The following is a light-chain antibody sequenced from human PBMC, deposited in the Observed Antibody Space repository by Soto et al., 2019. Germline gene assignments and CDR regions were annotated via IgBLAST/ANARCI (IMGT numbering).Light chain of an antibody. CDR2: GAS. CDR1: QSVSSN. CDR3: QQYNNWQYT. J-gene: IGKJ2*01. V-gene: IGKV3-15*01. Sequence: EIVMTQSPATLSVSPGERATLSCRASQSVSSNLAWYQQKPGQAPRLLIYGASTRATGIPARFSGSGSGTEFTIPISSLQSEDFAVYYCQQYNNWQYTFGQGTKLEIK.